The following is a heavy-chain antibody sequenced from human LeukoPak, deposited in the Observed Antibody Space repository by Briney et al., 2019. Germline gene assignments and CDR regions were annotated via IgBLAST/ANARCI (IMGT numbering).Heavy chain of an antibody. V-gene: IGHV3-53*01. CDR1: GFTVSSNY. CDR3: ARETTYYYDSSGYSGYYFDY. CDR2: IYSGGST. D-gene: IGHD3-22*01. J-gene: IGHJ4*02. Sequence: GGSLRLSCAASGFTVSSNYMSWVRQAPGKGLEWVSVIYSGGSTYYADSVKGRFTISRDNSKNTLYLQMNSLRAEDTAVYYCARETTYYYDSSGYSGYYFDYWGQGTLGTVSS.